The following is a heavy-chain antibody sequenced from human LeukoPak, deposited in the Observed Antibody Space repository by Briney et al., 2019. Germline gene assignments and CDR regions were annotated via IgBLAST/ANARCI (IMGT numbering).Heavy chain of an antibody. CDR1: GGSISSGGYS. J-gene: IGHJ4*02. D-gene: IGHD3-10*01. V-gene: IGHV4-30-2*01. CDR3: ARMVRGVITKGGGYFDY. CDR2: IYHSGST. Sequence: SQTLSLTCAVSGGSISSGGYSWSWIRQPPGKGLEWIGYIYHSGSTYYNPSLKGRVTISVDRSKNQFSLKLSSVTAADTAVYYCARMVRGVITKGGGYFDYWGQGTLVTVSS.